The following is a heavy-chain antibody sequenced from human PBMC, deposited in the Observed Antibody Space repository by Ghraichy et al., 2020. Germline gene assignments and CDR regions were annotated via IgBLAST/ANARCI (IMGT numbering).Heavy chain of an antibody. CDR1: GFTFSSYA. J-gene: IGHJ4*02. V-gene: IGHV3-23*01. CDR2: ISISGGSA. CDR3: AKKIRISGSYSF. Sequence: GGSLRLSCAASGFTFSSYAMSWVRQAPGKGLEWVSTISISGGSAYYADSVKGRFTISRDISKNTLYLQMNSLRAKDTAVYYCAKKIRISGSYSFWGQGTLVTVSS. D-gene: IGHD1-26*01.